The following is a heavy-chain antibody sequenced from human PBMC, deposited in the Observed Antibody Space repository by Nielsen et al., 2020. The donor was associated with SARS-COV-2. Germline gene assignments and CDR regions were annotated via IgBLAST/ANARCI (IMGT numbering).Heavy chain of an antibody. CDR2: IDPSDSYT. CDR1: GYSFTSYW. Sequence: GESLKISCKGSGYSFTSYWISWVRQMPGKGLEWMGRIDPSDSYTNYSPSFQGHVTISADKSISTAYLQWSSLKASDTAMYYCARLEGRYDILTGYSQYYFDYWGQGTLVTVSS. CDR3: ARLEGRYDILTGYSQYYFDY. V-gene: IGHV5-10-1*01. D-gene: IGHD3-9*01. J-gene: IGHJ4*02.